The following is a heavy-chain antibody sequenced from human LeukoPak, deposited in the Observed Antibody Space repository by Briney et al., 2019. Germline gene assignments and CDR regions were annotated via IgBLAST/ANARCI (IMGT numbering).Heavy chain of an antibody. Sequence: SETLSLTCTVSGGSISSGGYYWSWIRQPPGKGLEWIGYIYYSGSTNYNPSLKSRVTISVDTPKNQFSLKLSSVTAADTAVYYCARGDSSGYWFEYWGQGTLVTVSS. J-gene: IGHJ5*01. CDR1: GGSISSGGYY. V-gene: IGHV4-61*08. CDR2: IYYSGST. D-gene: IGHD3-22*01. CDR3: ARGDSSGYWFEY.